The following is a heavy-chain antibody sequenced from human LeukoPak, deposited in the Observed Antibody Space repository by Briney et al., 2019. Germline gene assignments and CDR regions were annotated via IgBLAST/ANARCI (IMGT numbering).Heavy chain of an antibody. J-gene: IGHJ4*02. CDR1: GYSIRSGYY. CDR2: ILNSGST. D-gene: IGHD3-3*01. CDR3: ARAIWLEWLFFDY. Sequence: PSETLSLTCAVSGYSIRSGYYWGWIRQPPGKGLEWIGIILNSGSTYYNPSLKSRLTTSVDTSKNQFSLNLSSVTAADTAVYYCARAIWLEWLFFDYWGQGTLVTVSS. V-gene: IGHV4-38-2*01.